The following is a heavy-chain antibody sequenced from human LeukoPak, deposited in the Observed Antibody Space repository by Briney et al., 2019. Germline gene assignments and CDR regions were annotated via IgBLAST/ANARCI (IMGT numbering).Heavy chain of an antibody. D-gene: IGHD3-10*01. V-gene: IGHV2-5*02. CDR1: GFSLSTSGVG. CDR2: IYWDDDK. J-gene: IGHJ4*02. CDR3: AHSTVLLWFGEFLPNYFDY. Sequence: SGPTLVKPTQTLTLTCTFSGFSLSTSGVGVGWIRQPPGKALEWLALIYWDDDKRYSPSLKSRLTITKDTSKNQVVLTMTNMDPVDTATYYCAHSTVLLWFGEFLPNYFDYWGQGTLVTVSS.